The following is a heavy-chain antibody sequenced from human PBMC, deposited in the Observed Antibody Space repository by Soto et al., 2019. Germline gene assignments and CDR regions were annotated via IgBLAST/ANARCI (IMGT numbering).Heavy chain of an antibody. Sequence: GGSLRLSCAASGFTFSNYGMSWVRQAPGKGLEWVSVMSGSGDDAYYADSVKGRFTISRDNSKNTLYLQMNSLRAEDTAVYCCAKKVTIYAVDPADYWGQGTQVTVSS. CDR2: MSGSGDDA. J-gene: IGHJ4*02. D-gene: IGHD3-3*01. CDR1: GFTFSNYG. CDR3: AKKVTIYAVDPADY. V-gene: IGHV3-23*01.